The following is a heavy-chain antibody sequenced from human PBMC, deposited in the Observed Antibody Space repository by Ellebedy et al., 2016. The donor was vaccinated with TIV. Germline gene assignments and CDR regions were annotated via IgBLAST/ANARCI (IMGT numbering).Heavy chain of an antibody. V-gene: IGHV3-53*05. CDR2: IYSGGST. CDR3: AKGFYDNYNYGMDV. CDR1: GFTVSSNY. J-gene: IGHJ6*02. D-gene: IGHD3-22*01. Sequence: GESLKISCAASGFTVSSNYMSWVRQAPGKGLEWVSVIYSGGSTYYADSVRGRSTISRDNFKNTLYLQMNNLRGEDTATYYCAKGFYDNYNYGMDVWGRGTTVTVSS.